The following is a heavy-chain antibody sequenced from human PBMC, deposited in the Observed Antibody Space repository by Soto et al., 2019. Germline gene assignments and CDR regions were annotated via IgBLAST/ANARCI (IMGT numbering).Heavy chain of an antibody. CDR2: IIPIFGTA. CDR1: GGTFSSYA. J-gene: IGHJ5*02. D-gene: IGHD5-18*01. V-gene: IGHV1-69*13. CDR3: AREGPMVTNWFDP. Sequence: SVKVSCKASGGTFSSYAISWVRQAPGQGLEWMGGIIPIFGTADYAQKFQGRVTITADESTSTAYMELSSLRSEDTAVYYCAREGPMVTNWFDPWGQGTLVTVSS.